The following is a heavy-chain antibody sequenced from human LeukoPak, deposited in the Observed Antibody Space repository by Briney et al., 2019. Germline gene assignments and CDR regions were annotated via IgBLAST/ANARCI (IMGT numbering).Heavy chain of an antibody. CDR3: ARVGTLWFGDPTPYFDH. J-gene: IGHJ4*02. V-gene: IGHV4-34*01. D-gene: IGHD3-10*01. Sequence: SETLSLTCAVYGGSFSGYYWSWIRQPPGKGLEWIGEINHSGSTNYNPSLKSRVTISVDTSKNQFSLKLSSVTAADTAVYYCARVGTLWFGDPTPYFDHWGQGTLVTVSS. CDR2: INHSGST. CDR1: GGSFSGYY.